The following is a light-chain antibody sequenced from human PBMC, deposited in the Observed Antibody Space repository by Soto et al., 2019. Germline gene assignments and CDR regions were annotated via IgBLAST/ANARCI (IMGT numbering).Light chain of an antibody. Sequence: VMTQTPLSLSVSPGQPASISCKSSQSLLHITGETFLFWYLQKPGQAPRLLIYGASSRATGIPDRFSGSGSGTDFTLTISRLEPEDFAVYYCQQYGRSPFTFGQGTKVDIK. V-gene: IGKV3-20*01. J-gene: IGKJ1*01. CDR1: QSLLHITGET. CDR2: GAS. CDR3: QQYGRSPFT.